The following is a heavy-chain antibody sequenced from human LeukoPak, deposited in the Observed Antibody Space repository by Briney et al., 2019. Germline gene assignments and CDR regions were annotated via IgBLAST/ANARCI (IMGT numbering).Heavy chain of an antibody. V-gene: IGHV3-30*04. CDR2: ISYDGSNK. J-gene: IGHJ4*02. Sequence: GGALRLCCAASGFTFSSYARHWVRQAPGKGLEWVAVISYDGSNKYYADSVKGRFTISRDNSKNTLYLQMNSLRAEDTAVYYCARDIWDYYDSSGYYPLDYWGQGTLVTVSS. D-gene: IGHD3-22*01. CDR1: GFTFSSYA. CDR3: ARDIWDYYDSSGYYPLDY.